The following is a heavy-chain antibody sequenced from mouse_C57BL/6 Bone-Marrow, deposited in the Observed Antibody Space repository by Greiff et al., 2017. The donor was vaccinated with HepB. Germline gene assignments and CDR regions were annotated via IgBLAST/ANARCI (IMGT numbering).Heavy chain of an antibody. D-gene: IGHD2-4*01. J-gene: IGHJ2*01. Sequence: QVQLQQPGAELVKPGASVKMSCKASGYTFTSYWITWVKQRPGQGLEWIGDIYPGSGSTNYNEKFKSKATLTVDTSSSTAYMQLSSLTSEDSAVYYCARRRRYDYVFDYWGQGTTLTVSS. CDR2: IYPGSGST. CDR1: GYTFTSYW. V-gene: IGHV1-55*01. CDR3: ARRRRYDYVFDY.